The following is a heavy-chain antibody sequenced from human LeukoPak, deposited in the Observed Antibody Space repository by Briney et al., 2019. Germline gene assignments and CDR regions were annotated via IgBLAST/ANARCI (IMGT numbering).Heavy chain of an antibody. D-gene: IGHD5-24*01. CDR3: ARGLVRRDGYNYQNLGGTETADY. V-gene: IGHV1-69*05. Sequence: GASVKVSCKASGGTFSSYAISWVRQAPGQGLEWMGGIIPIFGTANYAQKFQGRVTMTRDTSTSTVYMELSSLRSKDTAVYYCARGLVRRDGYNYQNLGGTETADYWGQGTLVTVSS. J-gene: IGHJ4*02. CDR2: IIPIFGTA. CDR1: GGTFSSYA.